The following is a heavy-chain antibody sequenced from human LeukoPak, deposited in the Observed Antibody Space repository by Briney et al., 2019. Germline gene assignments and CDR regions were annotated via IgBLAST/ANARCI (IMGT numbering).Heavy chain of an antibody. CDR1: GYTFSSYG. D-gene: IGHD3-16*02. Sequence: ASVRVSCKASGYTFSSYGITWVRLAPGQGLEWMGWISTYNGNTNYAQKIQDRVTMTTDTYTSTAYMELRRLRADDTAVYYCAREEYVWGSYRDVDYWGQGTLVTVSS. V-gene: IGHV1-18*01. CDR3: AREEYVWGSYRDVDY. J-gene: IGHJ4*02. CDR2: ISTYNGNT.